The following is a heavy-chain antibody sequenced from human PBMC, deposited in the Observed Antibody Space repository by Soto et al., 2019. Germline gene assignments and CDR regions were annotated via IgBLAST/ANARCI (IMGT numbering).Heavy chain of an antibody. CDR3: ARDGDYVWGSYRWSDAFDI. Sequence: SLRLSCVASGFNFRSYSMNWVRQAPGKGLEWISFLSSPSNTIYYADSVRGRFTISRDNAKNSLYLQMNSLRAEDTAVYYCARDGDYVWGSYRWSDAFDIWGQGTMVTVSS. CDR1: GFNFRSYS. D-gene: IGHD3-16*02. CDR2: LSSPSNTI. V-gene: IGHV3-48*01. J-gene: IGHJ3*02.